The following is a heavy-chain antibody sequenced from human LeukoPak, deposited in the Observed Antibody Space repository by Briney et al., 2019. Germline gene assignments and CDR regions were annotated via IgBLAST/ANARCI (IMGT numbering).Heavy chain of an antibody. CDR2: INPNSGGT. CDR3: ARGGYYGSGSYLVPWRYYYYYYGMDV. Sequence: ASVKVSCKASGYTFTGYYMHWVRQAPGQGLEWMGWINPNSGGTNYAQKFQGRVTMTRDTSISTAYMELSRLRSDDTAVYYCARGGYYGSGSYLVPWRYYYYYYGMDVWGQGTTVTVSS. D-gene: IGHD3-10*01. J-gene: IGHJ6*02. CDR1: GYTFTGYY. V-gene: IGHV1-2*02.